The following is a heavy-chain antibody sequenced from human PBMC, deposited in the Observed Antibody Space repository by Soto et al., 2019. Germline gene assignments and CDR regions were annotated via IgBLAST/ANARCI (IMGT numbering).Heavy chain of an antibody. Sequence: ASVKVSCKASGYTFTCYGISWVRQAPGQGLEWMGWISAYNGNTNYAQKLQGRVTMTTDTSTSTAYMELRSLRSDDTAVYYCARDRGLAYYDILTGPNWFDPWGQGTLVTVSS. CDR3: ARDRGLAYYDILTGPNWFDP. J-gene: IGHJ5*02. D-gene: IGHD3-9*01. CDR2: ISAYNGNT. CDR1: GYTFTCYG. V-gene: IGHV1-18*01.